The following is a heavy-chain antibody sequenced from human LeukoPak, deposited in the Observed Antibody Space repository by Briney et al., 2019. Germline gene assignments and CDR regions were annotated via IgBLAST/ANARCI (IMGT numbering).Heavy chain of an antibody. V-gene: IGHV3-53*01. D-gene: IGHD3-9*01. J-gene: IGHJ4*02. CDR1: GFTVSSNY. CDR3: AKWGDYDVLTGYYVPDY. Sequence: GGSLRLSCAASGFTVSSNYMSWVRQAPGKGLEWVSIIYSGASTYYADSVKGRFTVSRDNSKSTLYLQMNSLRAEDTALYYCAKWGDYDVLTGYYVPDYWGQGTLVTVSS. CDR2: IYSGAST.